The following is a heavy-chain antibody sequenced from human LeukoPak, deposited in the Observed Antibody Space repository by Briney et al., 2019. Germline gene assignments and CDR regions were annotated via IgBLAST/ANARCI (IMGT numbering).Heavy chain of an antibody. V-gene: IGHV3-7*01. CDR3: ARDSTYYYDSGSSGPHYFDN. CDR1: GFTFDDYT. CDR2: MKEDGSDI. Sequence: GGSLRLSCAASGFTFDDYTMSWVRQAPGKGLEWVAKMKEDGSDIHYVDSVRGRFSISRDNAKDSLYLQMNSLTTEDTAVYYCARDSTYYYDSGSSGPHYFDNWGQGTLVTVSS. J-gene: IGHJ4*02. D-gene: IGHD3-10*01.